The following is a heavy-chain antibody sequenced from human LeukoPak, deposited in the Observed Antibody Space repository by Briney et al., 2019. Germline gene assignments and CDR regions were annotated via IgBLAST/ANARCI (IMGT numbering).Heavy chain of an antibody. Sequence: PSETLSLTCIVSGGSISSYYWSWIRQPPGKGLEWIAYIYYSGDTNYNPSLKSRVTISVDTSKNHFSLKLNSVTAADTAVYYCARLVRDTATGYWYFDLWGRGTLVTVSS. D-gene: IGHD5-18*01. CDR1: GGSISSYY. J-gene: IGHJ2*01. CDR2: IYYSGDT. V-gene: IGHV4-59*01. CDR3: ARLVRDTATGYWYFDL.